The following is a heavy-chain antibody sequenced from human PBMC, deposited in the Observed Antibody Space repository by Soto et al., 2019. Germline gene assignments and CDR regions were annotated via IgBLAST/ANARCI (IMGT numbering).Heavy chain of an antibody. J-gene: IGHJ1*01. Sequence: EVQLLESGGGLVQPGGSLKLSCAASEFTFSSYAMSWVRQAQGKGLEWVSGISGTGRVTNYAESVKGRFTISRDNPKSTLFLQMNSLRPEDTAVYYCAKDVHYDIVTGIEYFHHWGQGTLVTVSS. CDR2: ISGTGRVT. CDR1: EFTFSSYA. V-gene: IGHV3-23*01. CDR3: AKDVHYDIVTGIEYFHH. D-gene: IGHD3-9*01.